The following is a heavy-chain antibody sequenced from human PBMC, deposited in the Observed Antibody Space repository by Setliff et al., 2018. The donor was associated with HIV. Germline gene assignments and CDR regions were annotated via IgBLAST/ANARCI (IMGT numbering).Heavy chain of an antibody. CDR1: GGSISRVGYY. Sequence: SETLSLTCSVSGGSISRVGYYWSWIRQHPGKGLEWIGYITYSGSAYYNPSLMSRVSISPDTSKNQFSLKLTSVTAADTAVYYCARVGSVIQVTLFGMDVWGQGTTVTVSS. CDR3: ARVGSVIQVTLFGMDV. V-gene: IGHV4-31*03. CDR2: ITYSGSA. D-gene: IGHD5-18*01. J-gene: IGHJ6*02.